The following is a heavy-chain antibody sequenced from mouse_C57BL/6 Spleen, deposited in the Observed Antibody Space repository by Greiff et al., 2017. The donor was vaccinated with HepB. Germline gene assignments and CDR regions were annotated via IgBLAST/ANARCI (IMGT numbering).Heavy chain of an antibody. D-gene: IGHD2-4*01. V-gene: IGHV1-54*01. J-gene: IGHJ2*01. CDR3: ARLPIYYDYDFDY. CDR2: INPGSGGT. CDR1: GYAFTNYL. Sequence: VQLQQSGAELVRPGTSVKVSCKASGYAFTNYLIEWVKQRPGQGLEWIGVINPGSGGTNYNEKFKGKATLTADKSSSTAYMQLSSLTSEDSAVYFCARLPIYYDYDFDYWGQGTTLTVSS.